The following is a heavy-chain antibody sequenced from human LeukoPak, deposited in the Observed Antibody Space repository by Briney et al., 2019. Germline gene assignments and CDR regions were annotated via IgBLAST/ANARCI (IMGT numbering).Heavy chain of an antibody. V-gene: IGHV3-43*02. Sequence: GGSLRLSCAASGFTFDDYAMHWVRQAPGKGLEWVSLISGDGGSTYYADSVKGRFTISRDNSKNSLYLQMNSLRTEDTALYYCAEDYSSSWFGGDYWGQGTLVTVSS. CDR1: GFTFDDYA. CDR3: AEDYSSSWFGGDY. CDR2: ISGDGGST. D-gene: IGHD6-13*01. J-gene: IGHJ4*02.